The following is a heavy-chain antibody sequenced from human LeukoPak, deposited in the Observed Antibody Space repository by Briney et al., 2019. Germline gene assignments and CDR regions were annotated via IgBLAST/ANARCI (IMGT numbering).Heavy chain of an antibody. CDR3: AKIGTFDFWSGYRFDY. D-gene: IGHD3-3*01. Sequence: GGSLRLSCAASGFTFSSCAMSWVRQAPGKGLEWVSAISGSGGSTYYADSVKGRFTISRDNSKNTLYLQMNSLRAEDTAVYYCAKIGTFDFWSGYRFDYWGQGTLVTVSS. J-gene: IGHJ4*02. CDR1: GFTFSSCA. V-gene: IGHV3-23*01. CDR2: ISGSGGST.